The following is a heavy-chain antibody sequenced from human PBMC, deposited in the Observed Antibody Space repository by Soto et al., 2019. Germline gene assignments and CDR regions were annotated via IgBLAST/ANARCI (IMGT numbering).Heavy chain of an antibody. V-gene: IGHV4-39*01. CDR3: ARLHPVANGNWFDP. Sequence: PSETLSLTCTVSGGSISSSSYYWGWIRQPPGKGLEWIGSIYYSGSTYYNPSLKSRVTISVDTSKNQFSLKLSSVTAADTAVYYCARLHPVANGNWFDPWGQGTLVTVSS. J-gene: IGHJ5*02. CDR1: GGSISSSSYY. CDR2: IYYSGST. D-gene: IGHD2-21*01.